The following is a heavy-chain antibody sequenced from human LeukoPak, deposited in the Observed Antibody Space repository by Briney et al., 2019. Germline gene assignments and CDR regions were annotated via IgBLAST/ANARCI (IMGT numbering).Heavy chain of an antibody. D-gene: IGHD6-19*01. Sequence: GGSLRLSCAASGFTFSSYGMHWVRQAPGKGLEWVAVISYDGSNKYYADSVKGRFTISRDNSKNTLYLQMNSLRAEDTAVYYCAKGAGHERYYYGMDVWGQGTTVTVSS. J-gene: IGHJ6*02. V-gene: IGHV3-30*18. CDR3: AKGAGHERYYYGMDV. CDR2: ISYDGSNK. CDR1: GFTFSSYG.